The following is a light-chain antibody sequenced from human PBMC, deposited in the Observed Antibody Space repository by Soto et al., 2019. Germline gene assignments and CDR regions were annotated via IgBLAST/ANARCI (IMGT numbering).Light chain of an antibody. J-gene: IGLJ3*02. Sequence: QSVLTQPASVSGSPGQSITISCTGTSSDVGSYNLVSWYQQHPGKAPRLMIYEVTKRPSGVSNRFSGSKSGNTASLTISGIQAEDEADYYCCSDAAGNTWVFGGGTKLTVL. CDR1: SSDVGSYNL. V-gene: IGLV2-23*02. CDR3: CSDAAGNTWV. CDR2: EVT.